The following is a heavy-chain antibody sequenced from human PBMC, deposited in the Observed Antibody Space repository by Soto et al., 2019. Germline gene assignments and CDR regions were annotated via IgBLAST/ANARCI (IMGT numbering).Heavy chain of an antibody. CDR2: INHSGST. J-gene: IGHJ4*02. CDR1: GGSFSGYY. D-gene: IGHD6-6*01. Sequence: SETLSLTCAVYGGSFSGYYWSWIRQPPGKGLEWIGEINHSGSTNYNPSLKSRVTISVDTSKNQFSLKLSSVTAADTAVYYCARLFSYSSSYYFDYWGQGTLVTVSS. V-gene: IGHV4-34*01. CDR3: ARLFSYSSSYYFDY.